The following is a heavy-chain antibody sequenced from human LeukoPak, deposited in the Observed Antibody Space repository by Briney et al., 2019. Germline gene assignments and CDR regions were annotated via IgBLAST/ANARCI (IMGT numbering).Heavy chain of an antibody. V-gene: IGHV1-69*13. Sequence: SVKVSCKASGYTFTSYGISWVRQAPGQGLEWMGGIIPIFGTANYAQKFQGRVTITADESTSTAYMELSSLRSEDTAVYYCVSGAFEDVWGQGTTVTVSS. D-gene: IGHD2-15*01. CDR2: IIPIFGTA. CDR3: VSGAFEDV. CDR1: GYTFTSYG. J-gene: IGHJ6*02.